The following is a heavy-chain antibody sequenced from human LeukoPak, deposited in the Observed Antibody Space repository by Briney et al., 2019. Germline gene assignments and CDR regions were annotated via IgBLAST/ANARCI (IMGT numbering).Heavy chain of an antibody. CDR3: ARSGGGSSYGGFDY. Sequence: SETLSLTCAVSGGSISSSNWWSWVRQPPGKGLEWIGEIYHSGSINYNPSLKSRVTISGDTSKNQFSLKLSSVTAADTAVYYCARSGGGSSYGGFDYWGQGTLVTVSS. CDR1: GGSISSSNW. J-gene: IGHJ4*02. D-gene: IGHD5-18*01. V-gene: IGHV4-4*02. CDR2: IYHSGSI.